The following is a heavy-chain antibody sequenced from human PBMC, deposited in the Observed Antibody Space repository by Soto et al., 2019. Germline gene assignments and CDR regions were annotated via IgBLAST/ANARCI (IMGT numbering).Heavy chain of an antibody. J-gene: IGHJ6*02. CDR2: ISYDGSNK. Sequence: QVQLVESGGGVVQPGRSLRLSCAASGFTFSSYGMRWVRQAPGKGLEWVAVISYDGSNKYYADSVKGRFTISRDNSKNTLYRQMNSLRAEYTAVYYCAKSIGAAAGTRVGREQVPAYYYYGLDVWGQGTTVTVSS. CDR1: GFTFSSYG. CDR3: AKSIGAAAGTRVGREQVPAYYYYGLDV. V-gene: IGHV3-30*18. D-gene: IGHD6-13*01.